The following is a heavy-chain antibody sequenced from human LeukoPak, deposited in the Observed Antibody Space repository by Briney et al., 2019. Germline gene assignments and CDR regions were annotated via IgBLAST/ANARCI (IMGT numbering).Heavy chain of an antibody. CDR1: GYTFSSYG. V-gene: IGHV1-18*01. CDR2: ISVINSGNT. Sequence: ASVKVSCKASGYTFSSYGINWVRQAPGQGLEWMGWISVINSGNTRYAQNFQGRLTMTTDTSTTTAYMELRSLRSDDTAVFYCSREFPFCGADCFSGVFDIWGQGTMVTVS. J-gene: IGHJ3*02. D-gene: IGHD2-21*02. CDR3: SREFPFCGADCFSGVFDI.